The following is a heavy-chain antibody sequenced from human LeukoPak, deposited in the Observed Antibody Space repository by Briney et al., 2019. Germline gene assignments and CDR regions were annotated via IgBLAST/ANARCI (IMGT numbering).Heavy chain of an antibody. CDR3: ARDTTMITYWFDP. CDR2: INPNSGGT. J-gene: IGHJ5*02. V-gene: IGHV1-2*02. D-gene: IGHD5-18*01. CDR1: GYTFTVYY. Sequence: ASVTVSFTASGYTFTVYYMHWVRQAPGQGLERMGWINPNSGGTNYAQKFQGRVTMTRDTSASTAYMELNRLRSDDTGVYYCARDTTMITYWFDPWGQGTLVTVSS.